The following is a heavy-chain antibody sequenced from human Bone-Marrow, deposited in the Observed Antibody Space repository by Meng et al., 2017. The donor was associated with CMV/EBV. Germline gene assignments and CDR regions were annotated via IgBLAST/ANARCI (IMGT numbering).Heavy chain of an antibody. Sequence: GESLKISCAASGFTFSSYSMNWVRQAPGKGLEWVSYISYSGETMDYVESVRGRFTISRDNAENSLFLQMNSLTVDDSAVYYCARGHYGMDVWGPGTTVTVSS. V-gene: IGHV3-48*04. J-gene: IGHJ6*02. CDR1: GFTFSSYS. CDR3: ARGHYGMDV. CDR2: ISYSGETM.